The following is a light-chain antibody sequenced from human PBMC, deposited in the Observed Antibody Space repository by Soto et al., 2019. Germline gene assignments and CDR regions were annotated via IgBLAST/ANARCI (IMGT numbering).Light chain of an antibody. J-gene: IGKJ1*01. V-gene: IGKV3-15*01. CDR2: GAS. Sequence: EIAMTQSPATLSVSPGERATLSCRASQSVSSNLAWYQQKPGQAPRLLIYGASTRATGIPARFSGSGSGTEVTLTISSLQSEDFAVYYCQQYNKWPPRTFGQGTKVEIK. CDR1: QSVSSN. CDR3: QQYNKWPPRT.